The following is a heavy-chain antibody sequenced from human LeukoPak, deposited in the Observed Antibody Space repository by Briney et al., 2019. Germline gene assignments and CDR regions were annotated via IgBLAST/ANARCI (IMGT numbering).Heavy chain of an antibody. Sequence: SETLSLTCTVSGGSISSYYWSWIRQPPGKGLKWIGYIYYSGSTNYNPSLKSRVTISVDTSKNQFSLKLSSVTAADTAVYYCARVVPYYDISTGYKGVGWFDPWGQGTLVTVSS. CDR2: IYYSGST. CDR3: ARVVPYYDISTGYKGVGWFDP. V-gene: IGHV4-59*01. D-gene: IGHD3-9*01. J-gene: IGHJ5*02. CDR1: GGSISSYY.